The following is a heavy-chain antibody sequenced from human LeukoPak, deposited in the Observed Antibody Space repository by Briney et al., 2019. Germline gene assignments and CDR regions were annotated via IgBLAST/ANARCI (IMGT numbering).Heavy chain of an antibody. Sequence: GGSLRLSCAASGFTFSSYSMNWVRQAPGKGLEWVSSISSSSSYIYYADSVKGRFTISRDNAKNSLYLQMNSLRAEDTAVYYCVNVDTAMGALDYWGQGTLVTVSS. CDR1: GFTFSSYS. J-gene: IGHJ4*02. V-gene: IGHV3-21*01. D-gene: IGHD5-18*01. CDR2: ISSSSSYI. CDR3: VNVDTAMGALDY.